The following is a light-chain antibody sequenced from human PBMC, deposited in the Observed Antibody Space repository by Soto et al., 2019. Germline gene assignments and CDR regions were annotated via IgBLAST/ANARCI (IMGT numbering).Light chain of an antibody. J-gene: IGKJ2*01. CDR3: QHYGASPKYT. Sequence: IVVTQSPGTLSLSPEERATLSCNAIQSVSSSYLAWYQQRPGQAPRLLIYGASRRATGIPDRFSGSGSGTDFTLTISRLEPQDFAVYYCQHYGASPKYTFGQGTKVDIK. V-gene: IGKV3-20*01. CDR1: QSVSSSY. CDR2: GAS.